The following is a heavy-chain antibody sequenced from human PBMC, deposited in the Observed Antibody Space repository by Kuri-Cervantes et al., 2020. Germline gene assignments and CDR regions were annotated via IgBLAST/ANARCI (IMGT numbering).Heavy chain of an antibody. J-gene: IGHJ4*02. Sequence: ETLSLTCAGSGFTFSSYAMHWVRQAPGKGLEWVSAIGTGGGTYYADSVKGRFTISRDNAKNSLYLQMNSLRAEDMAVYYCARGGGSVDYWGQGTLVTVSS. CDR2: IGTGGGT. D-gene: IGHD3-16*01. V-gene: IGHV3/OR16-10*01. CDR1: GFTFSSYA. CDR3: ARGGGSVDY.